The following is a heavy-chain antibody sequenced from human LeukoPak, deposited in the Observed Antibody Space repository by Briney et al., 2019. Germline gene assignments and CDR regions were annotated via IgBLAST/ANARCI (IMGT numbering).Heavy chain of an antibody. CDR2: ISWNSGSI. Sequence: PGRSLRLSCAASGFTFDDYAMHWVRQAPGKGLEWVSGISWNSGSIGYADSVKGRFTISRDNAKNSLYLQMNSLRAEDTALYYCASGTYDILTGAVGYWGQGTLVTVSS. CDR3: ASGTYDILTGAVGY. J-gene: IGHJ4*02. D-gene: IGHD3-9*01. CDR1: GFTFDDYA. V-gene: IGHV3-9*01.